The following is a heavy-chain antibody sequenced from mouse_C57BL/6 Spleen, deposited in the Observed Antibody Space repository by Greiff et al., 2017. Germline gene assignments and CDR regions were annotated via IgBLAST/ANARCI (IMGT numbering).Heavy chain of an antibody. J-gene: IGHJ4*01. CDR1: GFTFSDYG. V-gene: IGHV5-17*01. CDR3: ARYSNYEVSCAMDY. Sequence: EVKVVESGGGLVKPGGSLKLSCAASGFTFSDYGMHWVRQAPEKGLEWVAYISSGSSTIYYADTVKGRFTISRDNAKNTLFLQMTSLRSEDTAMYYCARYSNYEVSCAMDYWGQGTSVTVSS. D-gene: IGHD2-5*01. CDR2: ISSGSSTI.